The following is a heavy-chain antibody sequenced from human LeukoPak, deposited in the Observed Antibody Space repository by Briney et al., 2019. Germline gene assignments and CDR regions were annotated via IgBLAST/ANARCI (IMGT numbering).Heavy chain of an antibody. V-gene: IGHV4-39*01. CDR3: SRLFSGSPGDY. D-gene: IGHD1-26*01. CDR2: VYYRGNT. J-gene: IGHJ4*01. Sequence: SETLSLTCAVYGGSFSGYHWGWTRQPPGKGLEWIGSVYYRGNTYYNPSLKSRVTISVDMSKNQFSLKVNSVTAADTAVYLCSRLFSGSPGDYWGQGILVTVSS. CDR1: GGSFSGYH.